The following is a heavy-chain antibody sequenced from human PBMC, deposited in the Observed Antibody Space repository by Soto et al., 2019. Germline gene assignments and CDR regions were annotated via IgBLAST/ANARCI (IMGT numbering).Heavy chain of an antibody. V-gene: IGHV1-69*01. J-gene: IGHJ4*02. CDR3: ARVFPDGWVEPGVVRGYLDT. Sequence: QVQLVQSGAEVKEPGSAVKVSCKAPADSFNSYGISWVRQAPGQGLEWMGGIIPIFGTTNYAEKFQGRVTITADESTNTAYMELSSLRSEDTALYYCARVFPDGWVEPGVVRGYLDTWGRGTLVTVSS. CDR2: IIPIFGTT. D-gene: IGHD3-3*01. CDR1: ADSFNSYG.